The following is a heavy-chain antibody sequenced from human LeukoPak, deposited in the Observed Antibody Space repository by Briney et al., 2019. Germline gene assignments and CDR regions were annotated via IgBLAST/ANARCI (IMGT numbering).Heavy chain of an antibody. D-gene: IGHD6-19*01. V-gene: IGHV1-2*02. CDR3: AVIAVAGTVAFEI. Sequence: ASVKVSCKASGYTFTGYYMHWVRQAPGQGLEWMGWINPNSGGTNYAQKFQGRVTMTRDTSISTAYMELSRLRSDDTAVYYCAVIAVAGTVAFEIWGQGTMVTVSS. J-gene: IGHJ3*02. CDR2: INPNSGGT. CDR1: GYTFTGYY.